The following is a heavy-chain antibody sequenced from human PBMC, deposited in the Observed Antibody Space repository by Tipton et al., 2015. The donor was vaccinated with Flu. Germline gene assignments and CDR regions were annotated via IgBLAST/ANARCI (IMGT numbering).Heavy chain of an antibody. Sequence: SLRLSCAASGFTFSSYGMHWVRQAPGKGLKWVSLIWYDGNDKFYADSVKGRFSISRDNVKKTLFLQMNSLRAEDTAVYYCARDRRKYRSSASCDTFFLDTWGQGTLVTVSS. CDR3: ARDRRKYRSSASCDTFFLDT. CDR1: GFTFSSYG. J-gene: IGHJ5*02. V-gene: IGHV3-33*01. CDR2: IWYDGNDK. D-gene: IGHD2-2*01.